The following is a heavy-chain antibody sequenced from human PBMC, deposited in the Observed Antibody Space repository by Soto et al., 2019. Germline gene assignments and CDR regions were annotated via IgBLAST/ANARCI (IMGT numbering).Heavy chain of an antibody. CDR3: ARSIAAAGIGGDY. CDR2: ISAYNGKT. V-gene: IGHV1-18*01. CDR1: GYTFTSYG. D-gene: IGHD6-13*01. J-gene: IGHJ4*02. Sequence: QVQLVQSGAEVKKPGASVKVSCKASGYTFTSYGISWVRQAPGQGLEWMGWISAYNGKTNYAQKVQGRVTMTTDTSKSTAYMELRSLRCDDTAVYYCARSIAAAGIGGDYWGQGTLVTVSS.